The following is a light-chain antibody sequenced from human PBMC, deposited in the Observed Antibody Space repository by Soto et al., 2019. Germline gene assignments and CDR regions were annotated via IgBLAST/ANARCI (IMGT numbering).Light chain of an antibody. Sequence: QSALTQPRSVSGSPGQSVTISCTGTSSDVDDYNSVSWFQQHPGKAPKLMIYDVSERPSGVPDRFSGSKSGNSASLTISGLQAEDEADYYCQSYDSRLSGYVFGTGTKVTVL. CDR1: SSDVDDYNS. J-gene: IGLJ1*01. CDR2: DVS. CDR3: QSYDSRLSGYV. V-gene: IGLV2-11*01.